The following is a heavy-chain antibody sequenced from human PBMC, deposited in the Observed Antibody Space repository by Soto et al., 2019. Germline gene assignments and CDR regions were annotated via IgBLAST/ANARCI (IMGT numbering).Heavy chain of an antibody. CDR3: VSRYSTSY. V-gene: IGHV3-21*01. CDR1: GFTFMSDS. Sequence: EVQLLESGGGLVKPGGSLRLACAASGFTFMSDSMNWVRQAPGKVLEWVSSISSSSSYIYYADAVKGRFTISSNNAKNPLLLQMNSLRAEETAVYYCVSRYSTSYWGQGTLVTVSS. J-gene: IGHJ4*02. CDR2: ISSSSSYI. D-gene: IGHD4-4*01.